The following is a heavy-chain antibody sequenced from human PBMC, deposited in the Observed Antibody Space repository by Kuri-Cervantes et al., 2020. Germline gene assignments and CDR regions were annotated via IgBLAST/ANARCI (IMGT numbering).Heavy chain of an antibody. D-gene: IGHD4-17*01. CDR1: GFTFSSYA. CDR3: ARGGPLYYGDYLNRDYYYYMDV. J-gene: IGHJ6*03. V-gene: IGHV3-23*01. Sequence: ETLSLTCAASGFTFSSYAMSWVRQAPGKGLEWVSAISGSGGSTYYADSVKGRFTISRDNAKNALYLQMNSLRAEDTAVYYCARGGPLYYGDYLNRDYYYYMDVWGKGTTVTVSS. CDR2: ISGSGGST.